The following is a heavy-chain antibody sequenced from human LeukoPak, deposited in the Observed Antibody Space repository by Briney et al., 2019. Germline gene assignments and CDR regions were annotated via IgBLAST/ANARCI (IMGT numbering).Heavy chain of an antibody. V-gene: IGHV1-46*01. CDR1: GGTFTSYY. Sequence: ASVKVSCKASGGTFTSYYMHWVRQAPGQGLEWMGIINPSGGSTSYAQKFQGRVTMTRDMSTSAVYMELSSLRSEDTAVYYCARAHGSANWFDPWGQGTLVTVSS. CDR3: ARAHGSANWFDP. D-gene: IGHD3-10*01. J-gene: IGHJ5*02. CDR2: INPSGGST.